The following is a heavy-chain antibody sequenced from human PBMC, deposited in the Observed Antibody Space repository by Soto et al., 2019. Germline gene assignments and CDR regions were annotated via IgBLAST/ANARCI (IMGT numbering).Heavy chain of an antibody. CDR3: ARTTEVTTSWFDP. CDR1: GGSTSSSNW. CDR2: IYHSGST. V-gene: IGHV4-4*02. Sequence: PSETLSLTCAVSGGSTSSSNWWSWVRQPPGKGLEWIGEIYHSGSTNYNPSLKSRVTISVDKSKNQFSLKLSSVTAADTAVYYCARTTEVTTSWFDPWGQGTLVTVSS. J-gene: IGHJ5*02. D-gene: IGHD4-17*01.